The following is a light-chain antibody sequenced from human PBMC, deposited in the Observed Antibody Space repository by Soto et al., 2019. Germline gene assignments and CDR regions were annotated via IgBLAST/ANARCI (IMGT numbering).Light chain of an antibody. Sequence: DIQMTQSPSTLSASVGDRVTITCRASQSILTWLAWYQQKPGKAPKLLIYDASNLQSGVPSRFSGSVSGTEFTLTISRLEPEDFAVYYCHKYGNFVITFGQGTRLEI. V-gene: IGKV1-5*01. CDR1: QSILTW. CDR2: DAS. J-gene: IGKJ5*01. CDR3: HKYGNFVIT.